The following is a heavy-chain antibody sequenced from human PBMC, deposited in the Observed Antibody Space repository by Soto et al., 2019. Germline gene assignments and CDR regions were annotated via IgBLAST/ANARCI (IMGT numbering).Heavy chain of an antibody. V-gene: IGHV4-34*01. D-gene: IGHD3-16*01. Sequence: SETLSLTCAVYGGSFSGYYWSWIRQPPGKGLEWIGEINHSGSTNYNPSLKSRVTISVDTSKNQFSLKLSSVTAADTAVYYCARGPPLRGQNYYYYGMDVWGQGTTVTVSS. CDR3: ARGPPLRGQNYYYYGMDV. CDR2: INHSGST. J-gene: IGHJ6*02. CDR1: GGSFSGYY.